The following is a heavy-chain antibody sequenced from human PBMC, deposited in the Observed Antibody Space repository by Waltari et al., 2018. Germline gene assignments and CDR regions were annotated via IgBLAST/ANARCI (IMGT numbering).Heavy chain of an antibody. CDR3: ARDLRYGSGSYNWFDP. D-gene: IGHD3-10*01. Sequence: QVQLQESGPGLVKPSETLSLTCAVSGYSISSGYYWGWIRQPPGKGLEWIGSIYHSGSTYYNPSLKSRVTISVDTSKNQFSLKLSSVTAADTAVYYCARDLRYGSGSYNWFDPWGQGTLVTVSS. CDR1: GYSISSGYY. CDR2: IYHSGST. J-gene: IGHJ5*02. V-gene: IGHV4-38-2*02.